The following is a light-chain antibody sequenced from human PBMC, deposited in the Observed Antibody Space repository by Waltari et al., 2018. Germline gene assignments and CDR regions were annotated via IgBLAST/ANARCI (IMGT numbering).Light chain of an antibody. CDR3: SSYTPTSILV. CDR2: DVT. V-gene: IGLV2-14*03. Sequence: QSALTQPASVSGSPGQSLTLSCSGTSSAAGSSNYVSWSQQHPGTPPKLLIYDVTKRPSGVSGRFSGSKSGNTASLTISGLQPEDEADYFCSSYTPTSILVFGGGTKLTV. J-gene: IGLJ2*01. CDR1: SSAAGSSNY.